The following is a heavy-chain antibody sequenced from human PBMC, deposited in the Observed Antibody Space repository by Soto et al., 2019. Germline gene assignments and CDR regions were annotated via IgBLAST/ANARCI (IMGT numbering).Heavy chain of an antibody. CDR1: GGSISSGGYY. J-gene: IGHJ5*02. Sequence: PSETLSLTCTVSGGSISSGGYYWGWIRQPPGKGLEWIGSIYYSGSTYYNPSLKSRVTISVDTSKNQFSLKLSSVTAADTAVYYCATIEGYRSRGSCYRGFKNWFDPWGQGTLVTVSS. V-gene: IGHV4-39*01. CDR3: ATIEGYRSRGSCYRGFKNWFDP. CDR2: IYYSGST. D-gene: IGHD2-15*01.